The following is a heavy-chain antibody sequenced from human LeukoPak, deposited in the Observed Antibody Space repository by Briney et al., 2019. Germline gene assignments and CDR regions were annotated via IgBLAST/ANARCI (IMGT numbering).Heavy chain of an antibody. D-gene: IGHD6-13*01. CDR2: LLYSRRN. J-gene: IGHJ3*02. V-gene: IGHV4-39*01. Sequence: SETLSLTYSVSGDYISSSGYFWPWIRQPPGKGPEWIGSLLYSRRNYYNPSLTGRVTISVDTSKNQLSLKLTSVTAADTAIYYCTRPTTRSSRWYPSDAFDIWGQGTMVTVSS. CDR1: GDYISSSGYF. CDR3: TRPTTRSSRWYPSDAFDI.